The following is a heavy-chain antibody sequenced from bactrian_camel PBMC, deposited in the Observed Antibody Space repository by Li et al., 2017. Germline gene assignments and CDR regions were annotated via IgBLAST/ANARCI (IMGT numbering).Heavy chain of an antibody. J-gene: IGHJ6*01. CDR2: IRPDGTT. Sequence: QVQLVESGGGSVQAGGSLRLSCTASGFHFDGSIMSWYRQAPGDECVLVATIRPDGTTYYVDSVKGRFTISQDHSTNTLYLQMNSLKPEDTDMYYCAIGSVLGYRLDDTDFPYWGQGTQVTVS. V-gene: IGHV3S55*01. D-gene: IGHD1*01. CDR3: AIGSVLGYRLDDTDFPY. CDR1: GFHFDGSI.